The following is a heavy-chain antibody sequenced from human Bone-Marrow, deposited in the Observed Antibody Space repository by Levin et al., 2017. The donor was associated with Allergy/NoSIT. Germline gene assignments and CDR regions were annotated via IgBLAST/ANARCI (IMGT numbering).Heavy chain of an antibody. Sequence: GGSLRLSCAASGFTFSNYNMNWVRRAPGKGLEWVSYISSRGTPIYYADSVKGRFSISRDNAKNSLYLQMNSLRDEDTAVYFCAREGPFYYDSSPLLGFESWGQGTLVTVSS. CDR3: AREGPFYYDSSPLLGFES. CDR2: ISSRGTPI. J-gene: IGHJ4*02. D-gene: IGHD3-22*01. CDR1: GFTFSNYN. V-gene: IGHV3-48*02.